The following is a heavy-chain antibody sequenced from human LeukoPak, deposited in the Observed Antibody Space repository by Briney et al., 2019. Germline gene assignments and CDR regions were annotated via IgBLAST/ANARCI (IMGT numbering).Heavy chain of an antibody. CDR2: INPNSGGT. CDR1: GYTFTGYY. J-gene: IGHJ4*02. V-gene: IGHV1-2*02. Sequence: ASVKVSCKASGYTFTGYYMHWVRQAPGQGLEWMGWINPNSGGTNYAQKFQGRVTMTRDTSISTAYMELSRLRSDDTAVYYCARGIEYSSSGPFDYWGQGTLVTVSS. D-gene: IGHD6-6*01. CDR3: ARGIEYSSSGPFDY.